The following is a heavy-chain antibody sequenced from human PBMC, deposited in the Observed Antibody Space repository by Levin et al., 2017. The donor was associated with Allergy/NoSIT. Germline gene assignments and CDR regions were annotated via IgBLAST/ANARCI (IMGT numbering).Heavy chain of an antibody. J-gene: IGHJ6*02. V-gene: IGHV3-30-3*01. Sequence: GESLKISCAASGFTFSSYAMHWVRQAPGKGLEWVAVISYDGSNKYYADSVKGRFTISRDNSKNTLYLQMNSLRAEDTAVYYCARNLVVTSAWGMDVWGQGTTVTVSS. D-gene: IGHD3-22*01. CDR1: GFTFSSYA. CDR2: ISYDGSNK. CDR3: ARNLVVTSAWGMDV.